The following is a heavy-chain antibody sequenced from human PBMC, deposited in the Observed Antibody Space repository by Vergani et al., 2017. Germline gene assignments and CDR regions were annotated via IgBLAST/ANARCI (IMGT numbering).Heavy chain of an antibody. CDR3: ASDIRSSGWTGFLDC. J-gene: IGHJ4*02. CDR2: IWYDGSNK. V-gene: IGHV3-33*01. D-gene: IGHD6-19*01. Sequence: QVQLVESGGGVVQPGMSLRLSCAASGFTFSSYGMHWVRQAPGKGLEWVAVIWYDGSNKYYADSGKGRFTISRDNSKNTLYLRRNSLRAEDTAVYYCASDIRSSGWTGFLDCWGQGTLVTVSS. CDR1: GFTFSSYG.